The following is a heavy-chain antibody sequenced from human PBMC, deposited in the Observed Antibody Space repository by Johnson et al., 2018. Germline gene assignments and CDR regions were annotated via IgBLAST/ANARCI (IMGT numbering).Heavy chain of an antibody. CDR3: ARPSGSSGRFLEGSPSFQH. CDR2: ISSDGSMT. Sequence: VQLQESGGGLVQPGGSLRLSCAASGFTFNTYWMHWVRQVPGKGLVWVSRISSDGSMTTYADTVRDRFTISRDNAKNTGYLLMNSLRAEDPAVEYCARPSGSSGRFLEGSPSFQHWGQGTLVTVSS. CDR1: GFTFNTYW. V-gene: IGHV3-74*01. J-gene: IGHJ1*01. D-gene: IGHD3-22*01.